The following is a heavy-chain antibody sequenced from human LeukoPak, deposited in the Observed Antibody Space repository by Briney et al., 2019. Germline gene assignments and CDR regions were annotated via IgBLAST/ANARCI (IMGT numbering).Heavy chain of an antibody. CDR2: ISEDGGDT. CDR1: GFTFDDYA. V-gene: IGHV3-43*02. CDR3: AKDKTRGPGDY. J-gene: IGHJ4*02. Sequence: GGSLRLSCAASGFTFDDYAMHWFRQTPGKGLECVSLISEDGGDTWYADSVKGRFTISRDNSKNSLYLQMNSLRAEDTAFYYCAKDKTRGPGDYWGQGTLVTVSS. D-gene: IGHD1-14*01.